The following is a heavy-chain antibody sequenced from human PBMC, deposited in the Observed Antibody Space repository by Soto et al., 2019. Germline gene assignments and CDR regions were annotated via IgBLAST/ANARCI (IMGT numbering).Heavy chain of an antibody. V-gene: IGHV2-26*01. CDR2: IFSNDEK. J-gene: IGHJ4*02. CDR3: ARITSSWIGRELFLDY. CDR1: GFSLSNARMG. D-gene: IGHD6-13*01. Sequence: QVTLKESGPVLVKPTETLTLTCTVSGFSLSNARMGVSWIRQPPGKALERLAHIFSNDEKSYSTSLKSRLTISKDTSKSQVVLTMTNMDPVDTATYYCARITSSWIGRELFLDYWGQGTLVTVSS.